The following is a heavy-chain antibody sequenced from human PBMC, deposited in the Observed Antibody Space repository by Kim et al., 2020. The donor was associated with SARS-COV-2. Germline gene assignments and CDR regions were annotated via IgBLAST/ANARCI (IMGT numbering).Heavy chain of an antibody. CDR1: GFTFDDYA. CDR3: AKDMKYYDSSGYHPFDY. J-gene: IGHJ4*02. V-gene: IGHV3-9*01. Sequence: GGSLRLSCAASGFTFDDYAMHLVRQAPGKGLEWVSGISWNSGSIGYADSVKGRFTISRDNAKNSLYLQMNSLRAEDTALYYCAKDMKYYDSSGYHPFDYWGQGTLVTVSS. CDR2: ISWNSGSI. D-gene: IGHD3-22*01.